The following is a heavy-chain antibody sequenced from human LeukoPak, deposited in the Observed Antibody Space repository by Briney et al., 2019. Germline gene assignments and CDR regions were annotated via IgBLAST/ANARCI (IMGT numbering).Heavy chain of an antibody. Sequence: SETLSLTCTVSGGSISSYYWSWIRQPPGKGLEWIGYIYYSGSTYYNPSLKSRLTISVDTSKNQFSLKLSSVTAADTAVYYCARDFPYYYNYGMDVWGQGTTVTVSS. CDR3: ARDFPYYYNYGMDV. CDR2: IYYSGST. CDR1: GGSISSYY. J-gene: IGHJ6*02. V-gene: IGHV4-30-4*01.